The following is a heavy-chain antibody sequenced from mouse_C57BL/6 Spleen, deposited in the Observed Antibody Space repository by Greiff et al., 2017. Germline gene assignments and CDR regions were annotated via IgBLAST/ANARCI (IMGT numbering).Heavy chain of an antibody. D-gene: IGHD2-4*01. J-gene: IGHJ3*01. CDR2: INPGSGGT. V-gene: IGHV1-54*01. Sequence: QVQLQQSGAELVRPGTSVKVSCKASGYAFTNYLIEWVKQRPGQGLEWIGVINPGSGGTNYNEKFKGKATLTADKSSSTAYMQLSSLTSEDSAVYFCARSLYDYDSAYWGQGTLGTVSA. CDR1: GYAFTNYL. CDR3: ARSLYDYDSAY.